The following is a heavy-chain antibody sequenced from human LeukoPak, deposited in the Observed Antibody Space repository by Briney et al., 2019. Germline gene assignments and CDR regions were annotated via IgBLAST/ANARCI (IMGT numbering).Heavy chain of an antibody. CDR3: AKGIAVAGTGEDY. CDR1: GFTFSSYW. V-gene: IGHV3-74*01. J-gene: IGHJ4*02. D-gene: IGHD6-19*01. Sequence: GGSLRLSCAASGFTFSSYWMHWVRQAPGKGLVWVSRINSDGSNTNYADSVTGRFTISRDNAKNTLYLQMNSLRAEDTAVYYCAKGIAVAGTGEDYWGQGTLVTVSS. CDR2: INSDGSNT.